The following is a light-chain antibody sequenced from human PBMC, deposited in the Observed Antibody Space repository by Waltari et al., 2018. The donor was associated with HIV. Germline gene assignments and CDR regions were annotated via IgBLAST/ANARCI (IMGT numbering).Light chain of an antibody. CDR1: HDSNNY. CDR3: QQYDNRLWT. Sequence: DIQMTQSPSSLSASVGDRVTITCQASHDSNNYLNGYQQKPGKAPKLLIYDASNLETGVPSRFSGSGSGTDFTCIISSLQPEDIATYYCQQYDNRLWTFGQGTKVEI. J-gene: IGKJ1*01. V-gene: IGKV1-33*01. CDR2: DAS.